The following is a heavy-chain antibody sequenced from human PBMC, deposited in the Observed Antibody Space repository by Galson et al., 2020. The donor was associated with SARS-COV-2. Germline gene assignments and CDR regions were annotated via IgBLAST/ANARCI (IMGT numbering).Heavy chain of an antibody. D-gene: IGHD3-10*01. CDR2: IYHSGST. CDR3: ARSMVPDGYYYYYGMDV. CDR1: GCSISSGGYS. J-gene: IGHJ6*02. V-gene: IGHV4-30-2*01. Sequence: SETLSLTCAVSGCSISSGGYSWSWIRQPPGKGLDWIGYIYHSGSTYYNPSLKSRVTISVDRSKNQFSLKLSSVTAADTAVYYCARSMVPDGYYYYYGMDVWGQGTTVTVSS.